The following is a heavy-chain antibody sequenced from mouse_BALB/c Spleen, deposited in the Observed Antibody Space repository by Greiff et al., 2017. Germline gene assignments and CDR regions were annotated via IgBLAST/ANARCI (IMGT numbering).Heavy chain of an antibody. J-gene: IGHJ4*01. CDR2: IYPGGGST. CDR3: SSSGDYANYYAMDY. D-gene: IGHD2-4*01. V-gene: IGHV1S22*01. CDR1: GFTFTSYW. Sequence: LQQPGSGLVRPGASVKLSCTASGFTFTSYWMHWVRQRPGQGLEWMGTIYPGGGSTNYHEKFKSKATLTVDTSSSTAYMQLSSLTSEDSAVYYCSSSGDYANYYAMDYWGQGTSVTVSS.